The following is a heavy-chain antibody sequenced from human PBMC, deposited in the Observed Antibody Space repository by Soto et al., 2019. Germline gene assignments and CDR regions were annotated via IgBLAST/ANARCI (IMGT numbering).Heavy chain of an antibody. CDR2: IYYSGST. Sequence: SETLSLTCTVSVGSFSSGSYYWSWILQPPGKGLEWIGYIYYSGSTNYNPSLKSRVTISVDTSKNQFSLKLSSVTAADTAVYYCARERVYYDSSGPWGMDVWGQGTTVTVSS. CDR3: ARERVYYDSSGPWGMDV. J-gene: IGHJ6*02. D-gene: IGHD3-22*01. CDR1: VGSFSSGSYY. V-gene: IGHV4-61*01.